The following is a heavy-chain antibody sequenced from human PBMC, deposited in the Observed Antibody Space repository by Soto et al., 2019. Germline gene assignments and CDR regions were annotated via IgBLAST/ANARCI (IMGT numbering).Heavy chain of an antibody. Sequence: EVQLVESGGGLVKPGGSLRLSCAASGFTFSSYSMNWVRQAPGKGLEWVSSISSSSSYIYYADSVKGRFTISRDNAKNSLYLQMNSLRAEDTAVSYCAREVVERWIDYWGQGTLVTVSS. CDR1: GFTFSSYS. CDR2: ISSSSSYI. CDR3: AREVVERWIDY. J-gene: IGHJ4*02. V-gene: IGHV3-21*01. D-gene: IGHD1-1*01.